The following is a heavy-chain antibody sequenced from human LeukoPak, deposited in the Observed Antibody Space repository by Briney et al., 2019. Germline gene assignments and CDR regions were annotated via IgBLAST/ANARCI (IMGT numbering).Heavy chain of an antibody. J-gene: IGHJ4*02. D-gene: IGHD2-21*02. Sequence: PGGSLRLSCAASGFTVSSNYMSWVRQAPGKGLEWVSVIYSGGSTYYADSVKGRFTISRDNSKNTLYLQMNSLRAEDTAVYYCAKATSYCGGDCQFYFDYWGQGTLVTVSS. CDR2: IYSGGST. CDR1: GFTVSSNY. CDR3: AKATSYCGGDCQFYFDY. V-gene: IGHV3-66*01.